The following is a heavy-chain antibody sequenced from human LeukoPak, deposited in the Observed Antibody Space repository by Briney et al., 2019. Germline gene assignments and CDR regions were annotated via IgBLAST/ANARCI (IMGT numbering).Heavy chain of an antibody. J-gene: IGHJ4*02. CDR1: GFTFSSYA. D-gene: IGHD3-9*01. V-gene: IGHV3-23*01. Sequence: PGGSLRLSCAASGFTFSSYAMSWVRQAPGKGLEWVSAISGSGGSTYYADSVKGRFTISRDNSKNTLYLQMNSLRAEDTAVYYCAKGVLRYFDWLAFFDYWGQGTPVTVSS. CDR2: ISGSGGST. CDR3: AKGVLRYFDWLAFFDY.